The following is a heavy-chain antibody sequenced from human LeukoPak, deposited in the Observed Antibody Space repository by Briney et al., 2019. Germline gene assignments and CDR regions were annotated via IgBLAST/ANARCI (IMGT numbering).Heavy chain of an antibody. J-gene: IGHJ4*02. Sequence: GGSLRLSCAASGFTFSSYGMHWVRQAPGKGLEWVAVLWYDGSNKYYADSVKGRFTISRDNSKNTLYPQMNSLRAEDTAVYYCARAERFDEIAAAEDWGQGTLVTVSS. V-gene: IGHV3-33*01. CDR1: GFTFSSYG. CDR2: LWYDGSNK. D-gene: IGHD6-13*01. CDR3: ARAERFDEIAAAED.